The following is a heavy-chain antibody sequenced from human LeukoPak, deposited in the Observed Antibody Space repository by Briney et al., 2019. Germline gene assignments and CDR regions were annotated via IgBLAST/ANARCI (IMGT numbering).Heavy chain of an antibody. J-gene: IGHJ6*03. CDR3: ARYRRDSTFYLDV. CDR1: GYTFTCYY. Sequence: GASVKVSCKASGYTFTCYYMHWVRQAPGQGLEWMGWINPNSGGTNYAQKFQGRVTMTRDTSISTAYMELSRLRSDDTAVYYCARYRRDSTFYLDVWGKGTTVTVSS. CDR2: INPNSGGT. V-gene: IGHV1-2*02. D-gene: IGHD3/OR15-3a*01.